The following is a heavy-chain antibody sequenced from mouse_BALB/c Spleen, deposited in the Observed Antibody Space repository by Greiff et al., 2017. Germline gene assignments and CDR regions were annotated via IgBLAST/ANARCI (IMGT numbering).Heavy chain of an antibody. Sequence: EVQLVESGGGLVQPGGSLKLSCAASGFTFSSYTMSWVRQTPEKRLEWVAYISNGGGSTYYPDTVKGRFTISRDNAKNTLYLQMSSLKSEDTAMYYCARLQYGKRYFDYWGQGTTLTVSS. CDR2: ISNGGGST. V-gene: IGHV5-12-2*01. D-gene: IGHD2-10*02. CDR3: ARLQYGKRYFDY. CDR1: GFTFSSYT. J-gene: IGHJ2*01.